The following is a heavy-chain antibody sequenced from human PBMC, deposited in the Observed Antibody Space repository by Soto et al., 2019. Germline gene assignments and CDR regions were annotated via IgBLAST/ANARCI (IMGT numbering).Heavy chain of an antibody. CDR2: ISYDGSKK. V-gene: IGHV3-30*18. CDR3: AKAWFGDDNYGMDV. D-gene: IGHD3-10*01. CDR1: GFTFTSYG. Sequence: LRLSCAASGFTFTSYGLHWVRQAPGKGLEWVAGISYDGSKKYFADSVKGRFTISRDNPRSTLFLDMSSLRGEDTAIYYCAKAWFGDDNYGMDVWGQGTTVTVSS. J-gene: IGHJ6*02.